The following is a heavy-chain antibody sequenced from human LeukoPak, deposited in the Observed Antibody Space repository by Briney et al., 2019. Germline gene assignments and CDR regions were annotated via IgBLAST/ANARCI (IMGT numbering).Heavy chain of an antibody. CDR3: AKDSLWEYYGSGSLDY. J-gene: IGHJ4*02. V-gene: IGHV3-9*01. CDR1: GLTFDDYA. Sequence: GGSLRLSCAASGLTFDDYAMHWVRQAPGKGLEWVSGISWNSGSIGYADSVKDRFTISRDNAKNSLYLQMNSLRAEDTALYYCAKDSLWEYYGSGSLDYWGQGTLVTVSS. D-gene: IGHD3-10*01. CDR2: ISWNSGSI.